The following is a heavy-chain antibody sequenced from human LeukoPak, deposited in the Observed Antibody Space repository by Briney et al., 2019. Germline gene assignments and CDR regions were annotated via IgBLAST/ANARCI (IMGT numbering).Heavy chain of an antibody. J-gene: IGHJ3*02. CDR3: ARLDDFWSVRI. Sequence: GESLKISCKGSGHRFTDNWLGWVRQMPGKGLEWMGIIYPGDSDTRYSPSFQGQVTISADKSISTAYLQWSSLKASDTAMYYCARLDDFWSVRIWGQGTMVTVSS. D-gene: IGHD3-3*01. V-gene: IGHV5-51*01. CDR2: IYPGDSDT. CDR1: GHRFTDNW.